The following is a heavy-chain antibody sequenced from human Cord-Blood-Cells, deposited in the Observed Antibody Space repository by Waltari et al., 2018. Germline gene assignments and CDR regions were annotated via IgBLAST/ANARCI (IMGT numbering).Heavy chain of an antibody. CDR1: GGTFSSYA. J-gene: IGHJ4*02. V-gene: IGHV1-69*01. Sequence: QVQLVQSGAEVKKPGSSVKVSCKASGGTFSSYAISWVRQAPGQGLEWMGVIIPILGTANYAQKFQGRVTITADESTSTAYMELGSLRSEDTAVYYCAREGYIVGASLFDYWGQGTLVTVSS. CDR2: IIPILGTA. D-gene: IGHD1-26*01. CDR3: AREGYIVGASLFDY.